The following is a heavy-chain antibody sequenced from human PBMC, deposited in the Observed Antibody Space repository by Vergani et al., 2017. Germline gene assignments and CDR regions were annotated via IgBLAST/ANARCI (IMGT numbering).Heavy chain of an antibody. CDR2: IWYDGSNK. CDR3: ARARASNYEYYYYYMDV. Sequence: QVQLVESGGGVVQPGRSLRVSCAASGFTFSSYGMHWVRQAPGKGLEWVAVIWYDGSNKYYADSVKGRFTISRDNSKNTLYLQMNSLRAEDTAVYYCARARASNYEYYYYYMDVWGKGTTVTVSS. V-gene: IGHV3-33*01. D-gene: IGHD4-11*01. J-gene: IGHJ6*03. CDR1: GFTFSSYG.